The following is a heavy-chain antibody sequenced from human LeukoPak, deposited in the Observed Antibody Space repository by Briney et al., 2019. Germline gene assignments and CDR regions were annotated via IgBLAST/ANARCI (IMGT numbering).Heavy chain of an antibody. D-gene: IGHD3-10*01. CDR3: ARHLLGSRIWFGELDYWYFDL. CDR1: GGSTSSSSYC. V-gene: IGHV4-39*01. J-gene: IGHJ2*01. CDR2: ICYSGST. Sequence: TPSETLSLTCTVSGGSTSSSSYCGGWIRQPPGKGLEWIGSICYSGSTFYNPSLKSRVTLSVDTSKNQFSLKLSSVTAADTAVYYCARHLLGSRIWFGELDYWYFDLWGRGTLVTVSS.